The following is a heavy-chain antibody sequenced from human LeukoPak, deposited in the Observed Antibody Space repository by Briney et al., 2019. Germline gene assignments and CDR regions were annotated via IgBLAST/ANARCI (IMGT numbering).Heavy chain of an antibody. CDR1: GFTFSSYW. V-gene: IGHV3-7*01. CDR3: AKEGAYPIVTYDS. D-gene: IGHD4-11*01. J-gene: IGHJ5*01. CDR2: VKQDGSEK. Sequence: GGSLRLSCAASGFTFSSYWMNWVRQAPGKGLEWVANVKQDGSEKYYVDSVKGRFTISRDNAKNSLYLQMNSLRAEDTAVYYCAKEGAYPIVTYDSWGQGTLVTVSS.